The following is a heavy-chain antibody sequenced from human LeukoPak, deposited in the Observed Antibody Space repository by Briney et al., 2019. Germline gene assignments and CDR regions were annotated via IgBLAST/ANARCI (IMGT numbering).Heavy chain of an antibody. CDR2: IYSSGST. Sequence: SETLSLTCTVSGGSISGYYWSWIRQPAGKGLEWIGRIYSSGSTSYNPSLNSRVTISIDRSKNQFSLKLSPVTAADTAVYFCARVYSSGWSFFDYWGQGTLVTVSS. V-gene: IGHV4-4*07. CDR1: GGSISGYY. D-gene: IGHD6-19*01. J-gene: IGHJ4*02. CDR3: ARVYSSGWSFFDY.